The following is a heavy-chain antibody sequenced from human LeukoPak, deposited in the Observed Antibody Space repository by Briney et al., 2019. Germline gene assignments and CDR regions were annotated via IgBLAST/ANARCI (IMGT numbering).Heavy chain of an antibody. CDR2: IYDSGST. CDR3: ARGQLVHYYYYYMDV. D-gene: IGHD5-24*01. V-gene: IGHV4-59*01. Sequence: SETLSLTCTVSGGSISSYYWSWIRQPPGKGLEWIGYIYDSGSTNYNPSLKSRVTISVDTSKNQFSLKLSSVTAADTAVYYCARGQLVHYYYYYMDVWGKGTTVTVSS. CDR1: GGSISSYY. J-gene: IGHJ6*03.